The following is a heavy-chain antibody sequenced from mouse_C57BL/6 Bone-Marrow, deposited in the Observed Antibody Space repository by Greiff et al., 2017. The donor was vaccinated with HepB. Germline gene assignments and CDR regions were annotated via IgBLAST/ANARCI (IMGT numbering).Heavy chain of an antibody. Sequence: VKQRPGQGLEWIGRIHPSASDTNYNQKFKGKATLTVDKSSSTAYMQLSSLTSEDSAVYYCAIFGDGNYLYYYAMDYWGQGTSVTVSS. CDR2: IHPSASDT. J-gene: IGHJ4*01. CDR3: AIFGDGNYLYYYAMDY. V-gene: IGHV1-74*01. D-gene: IGHD2-1*01.